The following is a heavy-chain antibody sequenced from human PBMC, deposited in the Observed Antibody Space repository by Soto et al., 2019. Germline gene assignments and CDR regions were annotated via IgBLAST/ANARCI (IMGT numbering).Heavy chain of an antibody. CDR3: ARDPGYCSSTSCYVHDAFDI. D-gene: IGHD2-2*01. Sequence: PGGSLRLSCAASGFTFSSYSMNWVRQAPGKGLEWVSSISSRSYIYYADSVKGRFTISRDNAKNSLYLQMNSLRAEDTAVYYCARDPGYCSSTSCYVHDAFDIWGQGTMVTVSS. V-gene: IGHV3-21*01. CDR1: GFTFSSYS. CDR2: ISSRSYI. J-gene: IGHJ3*02.